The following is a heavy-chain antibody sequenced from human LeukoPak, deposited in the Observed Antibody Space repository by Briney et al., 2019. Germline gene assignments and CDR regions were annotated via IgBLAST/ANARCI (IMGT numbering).Heavy chain of an antibody. V-gene: IGHV3-21*04. CDR1: GFTFSSYS. D-gene: IGHD3-22*01. J-gene: IGHJ4*02. Sequence: GGSLRLSCAASGFTFSSYSMNWVRQAPGKGLEWVSSISSSSSYIYYADSVKGRFTISRDNAKNSLYLQMNSLRAADTAVYYCARETLDEDSAYYPYFDYWGQGTLVTVSS. CDR3: ARETLDEDSAYYPYFDY. CDR2: ISSSSSYI.